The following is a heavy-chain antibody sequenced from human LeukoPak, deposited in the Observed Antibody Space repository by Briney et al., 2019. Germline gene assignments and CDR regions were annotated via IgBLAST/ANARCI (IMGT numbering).Heavy chain of an antibody. J-gene: IGHJ4*02. CDR3: ARASSQYYDFWSGYRY. V-gene: IGHV1-18*04. Sequence: ASVKVSCKASGYTFTSYGISWVRQAPGQGLEWMGWISAYNGNTNYAQKLQGRVTMTTDTSTSTAYMELRSLRSDDTAVYYCARASSQYYDFWSGYRYWGQGTLVTVSS. CDR2: ISAYNGNT. CDR1: GYTFTSYG. D-gene: IGHD3-3*01.